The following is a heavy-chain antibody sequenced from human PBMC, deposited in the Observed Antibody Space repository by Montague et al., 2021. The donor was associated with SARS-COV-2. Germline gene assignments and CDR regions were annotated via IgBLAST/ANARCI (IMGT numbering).Heavy chain of an antibody. J-gene: IGHJ6*02. CDR1: GGSISIYY. Sequence: SETLSLPCTVSGGSISIYYWSWIRQSPRTGLECIGYTSYSGSTDSNPYLTRQVPISIDMSKKQISLKLSSVTAADTDVSYCARWGTYYDSPYYYYAMDVWGQGTTVTVSS. D-gene: IGHD3-3*01. CDR3: ARWGTYYDSPYYYYAMDV. CDR2: TSYSGST. V-gene: IGHV4-59*12.